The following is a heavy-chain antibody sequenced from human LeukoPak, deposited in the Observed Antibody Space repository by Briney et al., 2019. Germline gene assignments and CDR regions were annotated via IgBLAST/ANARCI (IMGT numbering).Heavy chain of an antibody. CDR3: ARDRGSSGWEPRYYYYYMDV. D-gene: IGHD6-19*01. CDR1: GGTFSSYA. Sequence: SVKVSCKASGGTFSSYAISWVRQAPGQGLEWMGGIIPIFGTANYAQKFQGGVTITADEPTSTAYMELSSLRSEDTAVYYCARDRGSSGWEPRYYYYYMDVWGKGTTVTVSS. J-gene: IGHJ6*03. V-gene: IGHV1-69*13. CDR2: IIPIFGTA.